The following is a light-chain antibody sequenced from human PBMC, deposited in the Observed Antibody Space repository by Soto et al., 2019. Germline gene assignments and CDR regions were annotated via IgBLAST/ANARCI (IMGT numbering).Light chain of an antibody. Sequence: QSALTQPASVSGSPGQSITISCTGTSSDVGSYNLVSWYQQHPGKAPKLMIYEVTKRPSGVPDRFSGSKSGNTASLTVSGLQADDEADYYCSSYAGNNNYVFGTGTKLTVL. CDR2: EVT. V-gene: IGLV2-8*01. J-gene: IGLJ1*01. CDR1: SSDVGSYNL. CDR3: SSYAGNNNYV.